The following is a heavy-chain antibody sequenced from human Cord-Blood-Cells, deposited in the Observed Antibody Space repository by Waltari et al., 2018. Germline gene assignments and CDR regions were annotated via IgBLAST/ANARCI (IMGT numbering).Heavy chain of an antibody. CDR3: ATGGNSSIWHRFQH. CDR2: FEPEDGET. J-gene: IGHJ1*01. CDR1: GYTLTELS. Sequence: QVQLVQSGAEVKKPGASVKVSCKVSGYTLTELSMHWVRQAPGKGLEWMGGFEPEDGETIYAQKCQGRVTITEDTSTDTAYMELSSLRSEDTAVYYCATGGNSSIWHRFQHWGQGTLVTVSS. D-gene: IGHD6-13*01. V-gene: IGHV1-24*01.